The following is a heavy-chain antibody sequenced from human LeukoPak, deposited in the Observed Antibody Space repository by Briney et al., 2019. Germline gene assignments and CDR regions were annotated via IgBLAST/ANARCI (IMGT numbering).Heavy chain of an antibody. Sequence: GGSLRLSCAASGFTLTSYEMNWVRLAPGKGREWISYISRTGNSIYYADSVKGRFTFSRDSAKNSLYLQMNSLRAEDTAVYYCARGPYSSNWYVDYWGQGTLVTVAS. V-gene: IGHV3-48*03. D-gene: IGHD6-13*01. CDR1: GFTLTSYE. CDR3: ARGPYSSNWYVDY. CDR2: ISRTGNSI. J-gene: IGHJ4*02.